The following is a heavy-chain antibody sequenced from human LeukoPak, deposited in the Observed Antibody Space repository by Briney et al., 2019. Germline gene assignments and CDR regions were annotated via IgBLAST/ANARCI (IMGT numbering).Heavy chain of an antibody. CDR3: ARGTYDILTGYSPFDY. CDR2: IYSGGST. CDR1: GFTVSSNY. V-gene: IGHV3-53*01. J-gene: IGHJ4*02. D-gene: IGHD3-9*01. Sequence: GGSLRLSCAASGFTVSSNYMSWVRQAPGKGLEWVSVIYSGGSTYYADSVKGRFTISRDISKNTLYLQMNSLRAEDTAVYYCARGTYDILTGYSPFDYWGQGTLVTVSS.